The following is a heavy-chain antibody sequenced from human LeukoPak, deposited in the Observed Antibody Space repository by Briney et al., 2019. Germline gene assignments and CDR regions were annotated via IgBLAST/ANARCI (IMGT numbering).Heavy chain of an antibody. CDR3: ARMENGGDFDY. V-gene: IGHV3-48*04. CDR2: ISSSGSTI. D-gene: IGHD1-1*01. CDR1: GFTFSSYS. Sequence: PGGSLRLSCAASGFTFSSYSMNWVRQAPGKGLEWVSYISSSGSTIYYADSVKGRFTISRDNAKNSLYLQMNSLRAEDTAVYYCARMENGGDFDYWGQGTLVTVSS. J-gene: IGHJ4*02.